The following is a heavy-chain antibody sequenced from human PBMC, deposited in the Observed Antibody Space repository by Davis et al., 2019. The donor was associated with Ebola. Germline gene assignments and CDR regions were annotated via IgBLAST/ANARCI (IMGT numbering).Heavy chain of an antibody. CDR3: ARDLWFGELLGYWYFDL. J-gene: IGHJ2*01. CDR2: ISYDGSNK. V-gene: IGHV3-30-3*01. CDR1: GFTFSSYA. D-gene: IGHD3-10*01. Sequence: GESLKISCAASGFTFSSYAMHWVRQAPGKGLEWVAVISYDGSNKYYADSVKGRFTISRDNSKNTLYLQMNSLRAEDTAVYYCARDLWFGELLGYWYFDLWGRGTLVTVSS.